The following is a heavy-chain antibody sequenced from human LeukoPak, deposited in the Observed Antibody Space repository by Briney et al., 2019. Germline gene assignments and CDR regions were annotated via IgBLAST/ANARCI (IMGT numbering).Heavy chain of an antibody. CDR2: FDPEDGET. J-gene: IGHJ3*02. CDR1: GYTLTELS. CDR3: ATVEWAYSYGLDAFDI. D-gene: IGHD5-18*01. Sequence: ASVKVSCKVSGYTLTELSMHWVRQAPGKGLEWMGGFDPEDGETIYAQKFQGRVTMTEDTSTDTAYMELSSLRSEDTAVYYCATVEWAYSYGLDAFDIWGQGTMVTVSS. V-gene: IGHV1-24*01.